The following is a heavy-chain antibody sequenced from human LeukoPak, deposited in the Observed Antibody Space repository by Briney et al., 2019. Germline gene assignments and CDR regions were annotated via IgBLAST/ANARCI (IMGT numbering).Heavy chain of an antibody. Sequence: ASVKVSCKASGYTFTGYYMHWVRQAPGQGLEWMGWIAPNSGGTNYAQNFQGRVTMTRDTSINTDYMELTRLTSDDTAVYYCAREYSSTSERLYDYWGLGTLVTVSS. D-gene: IGHD6-6*01. V-gene: IGHV1-2*02. CDR1: GYTFTGYY. J-gene: IGHJ4*02. CDR3: AREYSSTSERLYDY. CDR2: IAPNSGGT.